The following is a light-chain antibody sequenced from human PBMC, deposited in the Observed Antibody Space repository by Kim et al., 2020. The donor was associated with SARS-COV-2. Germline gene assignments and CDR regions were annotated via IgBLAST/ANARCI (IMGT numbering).Light chain of an antibody. J-gene: IGKJ1*01. CDR1: RKGSSNY. CDR3: QKYSSAPWT. Sequence: PGGEAVLFCRGMRKGSSNYLAWYRQKPGQAPRLLIYGASSRASGVPYRFSGSGSGTDFTLTISRLEPEDVAVYYCQKYSSAPWTFGQGTKVDIK. V-gene: IGKV3-20*01. CDR2: GAS.